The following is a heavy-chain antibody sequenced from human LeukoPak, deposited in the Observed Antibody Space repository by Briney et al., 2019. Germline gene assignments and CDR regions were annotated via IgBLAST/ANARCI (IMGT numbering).Heavy chain of an antibody. CDR1: GGSISSYY. Sequence: SETLSLTCTVSGGSISSYYWSWIRQPPGKGLGWIGYIYYSGSTNYNPSLKSRVTISVDTSKNQFSLKLSSVTAADTAVYYCASGAARDWFDPWGQGTLVTVSS. J-gene: IGHJ5*02. V-gene: IGHV4-59*01. CDR2: IYYSGST. CDR3: ASGAARDWFDP. D-gene: IGHD6-6*01.